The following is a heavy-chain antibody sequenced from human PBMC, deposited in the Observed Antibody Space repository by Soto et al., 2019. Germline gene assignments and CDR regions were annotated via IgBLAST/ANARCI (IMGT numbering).Heavy chain of an antibody. V-gene: IGHV3-23*01. CDR2: ISGSGGST. CDR1: GFTFSSYA. CDR3: AKEQFLEWFSDGYYFDY. Sequence: GGSLRLSCAASGFTFSSYAMSWVRQAPGKGLEWVSAISGSGGSTYYADSVKGRFTISRDNSKNTLYLQMNSLRAEDTAVYYCAKEQFLEWFSDGYYFDYWGQGTLVTVSS. D-gene: IGHD3-3*01. J-gene: IGHJ4*02.